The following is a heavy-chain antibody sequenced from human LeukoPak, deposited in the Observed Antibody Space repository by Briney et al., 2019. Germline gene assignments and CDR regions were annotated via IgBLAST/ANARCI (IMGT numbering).Heavy chain of an antibody. CDR3: AKVPITMVRGEGYYFDY. D-gene: IGHD3-10*01. CDR1: GFSFSDAW. CDR2: ISGSGGST. J-gene: IGHJ4*02. V-gene: IGHV3-23*01. Sequence: PGGSLRLSCAASGFSFSDAWMSWVRQAPGKGLEWVSAISGSGGSTYYADSVKGRFTISRDNSKNTLYLQMNSLRAEDTAVYYCAKVPITMVRGEGYYFDYWGQGTLVTVSS.